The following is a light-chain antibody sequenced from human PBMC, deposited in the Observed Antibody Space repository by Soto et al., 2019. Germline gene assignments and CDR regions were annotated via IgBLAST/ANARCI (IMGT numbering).Light chain of an antibody. Sequence: VLTQPPSVSVAPGQTARISCGGDKIGSKSVHWYQQKAGQTPVLVVYDDSDRPSGIPERFSGSNSGNTASLIISRVEGGDEADYYCQVWDSSSDHVVFGGGTKVTVL. CDR1: KIGSKS. CDR3: QVWDSSSDHVV. CDR2: DDS. V-gene: IGLV3-21*02. J-gene: IGLJ3*02.